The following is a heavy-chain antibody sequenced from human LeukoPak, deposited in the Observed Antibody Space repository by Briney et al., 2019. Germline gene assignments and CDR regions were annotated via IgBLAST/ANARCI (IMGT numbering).Heavy chain of an antibody. V-gene: IGHV4-61*02. CDR1: GGSISSGSYY. J-gene: IGHJ4*02. D-gene: IGHD6-6*01. CDR2: IYTSGST. Sequence: SETLSLTCTVSGGSISSGSYYWSWIRQPAGKGLEWIGRIYTSGSTNYNPSLKSRVTISVDTSKNQFSLKLSSVTAADTAVYYCARDSIIAARPSYFDYWGQGTLVTVSS. CDR3: ARDSIIAARPSYFDY.